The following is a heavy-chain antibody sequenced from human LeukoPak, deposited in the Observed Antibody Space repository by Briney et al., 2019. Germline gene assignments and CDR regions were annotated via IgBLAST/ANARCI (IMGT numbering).Heavy chain of an antibody. CDR2: INHSAGT. D-gene: IGHD6-6*01. CDR1: GGSFSGYY. V-gene: IGHV4-34*01. CDR3: ARDPQLGPFDY. Sequence: PSETLSLTCAVYGGSFSGYYWNWIRKPPGKGLEWIGQINHSAGTNYNPSLKSRVTISVDTSKTQLSLKLSSVTAAETAVYYCARDPQLGPFDYWGQGTLVTVSA. J-gene: IGHJ4*02.